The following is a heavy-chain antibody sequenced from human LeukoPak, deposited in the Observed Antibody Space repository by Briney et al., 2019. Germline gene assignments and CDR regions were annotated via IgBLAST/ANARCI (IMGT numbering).Heavy chain of an antibody. CDR2: INHSGST. V-gene: IGHV4-61*10. CDR1: GGSISSGSYY. J-gene: IGHJ4*02. CDR3: ARGRQRGYSYGMTSFDY. D-gene: IGHD5-18*01. Sequence: SETLSLTCTVSGGSISSGSYYWSWIRQPAGKGLEWIGEINHSGSTNYNPSLKSRVTISVDTSKNQFSLKLSSVTAADTAVYYCARGRQRGYSYGMTSFDYWGQGTLVTVSS.